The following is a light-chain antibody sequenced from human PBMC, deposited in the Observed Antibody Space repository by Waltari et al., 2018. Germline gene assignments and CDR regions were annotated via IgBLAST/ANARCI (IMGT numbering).Light chain of an antibody. CDR1: QSVGRS. CDR3: QMYVRLPVT. V-gene: IGKV3-20*01. CDR2: GAS. Sequence: ETVLTQSPGPLSLSPGEGATRSCRASQSVGRSLVWYQQKPGRAPRLLIYGASIRATGIPDRFTGSGSGTDFSLTISRLEPEDSAVYYCQMYVRLPVTFGQGTKVEI. J-gene: IGKJ1*01.